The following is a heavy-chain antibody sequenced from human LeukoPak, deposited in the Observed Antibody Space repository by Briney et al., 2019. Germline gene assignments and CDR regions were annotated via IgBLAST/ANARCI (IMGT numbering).Heavy chain of an antibody. CDR3: WPGGRASDY. V-gene: IGHV3-7*01. J-gene: IGHJ4*02. CDR2: IKQDGSEK. Sequence: RPGGSLRLSCAASGFTFSDYWMNWVRQAPGKGLEWVANIKQDGSEKYYMDSVKGRFTISRDNAKNSLYLQMNSLRGEDTAVYYCWPGGRASDYWGQGTLVTVSS. D-gene: IGHD3-16*01. CDR1: GFTFSDYW.